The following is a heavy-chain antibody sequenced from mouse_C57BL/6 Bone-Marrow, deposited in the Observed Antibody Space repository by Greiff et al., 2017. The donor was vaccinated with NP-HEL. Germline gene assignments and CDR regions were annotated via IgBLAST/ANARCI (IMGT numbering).Heavy chain of an antibody. J-gene: IGHJ1*03. CDR1: GYTFTDYE. V-gene: IGHV1-15*01. CDR2: IDPETGGT. CDR3: TRFPDYYGSSYFDV. Sequence: QVQLQQSGAELVRPGASVTLSCKASGYTFTDYEMHWVKQTPVHGLEWIGAIDPETGGTAYNQKFKGKAILTADKSSSTAYMELRSLTSEDSAVYYCTRFPDYYGSSYFDVWGTGTTVTVSS. D-gene: IGHD1-1*01.